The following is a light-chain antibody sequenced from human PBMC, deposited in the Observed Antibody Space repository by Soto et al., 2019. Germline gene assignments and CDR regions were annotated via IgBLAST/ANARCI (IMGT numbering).Light chain of an antibody. Sequence: DIVMTQSPDSLAVSLGERATMNCKCSRSVLYKSNNKNHLAWYQQKPGQPPQLIIYWASTRESGVPERFSGSGSGADFTLTISSLEAEDVAFYWCQQYFDVPFTFGGGTQVDIK. J-gene: IGKJ4*01. CDR2: WAS. V-gene: IGKV4-1*01. CDR3: QQYFDVPFT. CDR1: RSVLYKSNNKNH.